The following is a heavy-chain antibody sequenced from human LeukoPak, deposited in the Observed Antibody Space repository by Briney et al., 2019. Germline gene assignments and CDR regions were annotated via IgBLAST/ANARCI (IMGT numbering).Heavy chain of an antibody. CDR2: IYPRDGST. CDR3: ARDQEAFDY. CDR1: GYSFTSNY. V-gene: IGHV1-46*01. J-gene: IGHJ4*02. Sequence: ASVKVSCKASGYSFTSNYIHWVRQAPGQGLEWMGMIYPRDGSTSYAQKFQGRVTVTRDTSTSTVHMELSGLRSEDTAVYYCARDQEAFDYWGQGTLATVSS.